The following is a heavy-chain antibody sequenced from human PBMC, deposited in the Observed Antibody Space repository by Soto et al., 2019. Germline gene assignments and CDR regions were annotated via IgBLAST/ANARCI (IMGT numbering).Heavy chain of an antibody. Sequence: SEAVSLTCAVYGGSFSGYYWSWIRQPTGKGLEWIGEINHSGSTNYNPSLKSRVTISVDTSKNQFSLKLSSVTAADTAVYYCARARGYSSSWYSLLPTYWGQGTLVTVS. V-gene: IGHV4-34*01. CDR1: GGSFSGYY. CDR3: ARARGYSSSWYSLLPTY. D-gene: IGHD6-13*01. CDR2: INHSGST. J-gene: IGHJ4*02.